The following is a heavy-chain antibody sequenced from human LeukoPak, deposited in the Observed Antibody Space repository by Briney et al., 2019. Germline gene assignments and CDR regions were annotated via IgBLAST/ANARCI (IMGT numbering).Heavy chain of an antibody. J-gene: IGHJ4*02. CDR1: GFTFNRFG. Sequence: GGSLRLSCAASGFTFNRFGMSWVRQAPGKGLEWVSSISDSGGSTYYADSVKGRFTISRDNSKNPLYRQMNSLRAEDTAVYYCARGSAHLDYGDNGDYFDYWGQGTLVTVSS. CDR3: ARGSAHLDYGDNGDYFDY. CDR2: ISDSGGST. D-gene: IGHD4-17*01. V-gene: IGHV3-23*01.